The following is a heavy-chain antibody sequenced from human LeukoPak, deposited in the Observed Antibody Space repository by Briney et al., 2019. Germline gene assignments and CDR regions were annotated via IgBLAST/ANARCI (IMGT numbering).Heavy chain of an antibody. Sequence: SETLSLTCTVSGGSITTYYWSWIRQPPGKGLEWIGHVHYSEETKYNPSFKSRVTLPRDASKNQLSLNLKSGASADTAVYYCARGEPSGRPGIGFDYWGQGPLLTVPS. CDR1: GGSITTYY. CDR2: VHYSEET. V-gene: IGHV4-59*01. CDR3: ARGEPSGRPGIGFDY. J-gene: IGHJ4*02. D-gene: IGHD1-26*01.